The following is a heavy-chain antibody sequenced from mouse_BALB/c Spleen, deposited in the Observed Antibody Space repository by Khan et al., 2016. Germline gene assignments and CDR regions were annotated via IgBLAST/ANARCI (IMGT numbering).Heavy chain of an antibody. CDR1: GSAFSIYW. J-gene: IGHJ2*01. D-gene: IGHD2-2*01. CDR3: ARSGYGYDY. CDR2: IYPGDGDT. Sequence: QVQLQPSGAELVRPGSSVKISCKASGSAFSIYWMNWVQQRPGQGLEWIGQIYPGDGDTDYNGTFKDKATLTADKSSSTAYMQLSSLTSEDSAVYFCARSGYGYDYWGQGTTLTVSS. V-gene: IGHV1-80*01.